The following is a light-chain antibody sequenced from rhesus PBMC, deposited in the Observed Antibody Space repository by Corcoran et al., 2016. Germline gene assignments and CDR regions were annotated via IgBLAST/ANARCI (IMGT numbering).Light chain of an antibody. CDR1: RGITND. CDR3: QHYSRIPFS. J-gene: IGKJ2*01. V-gene: IGKV1-25*01. Sequence: DIQMTQSPSSLSASVGDRVTLTRRACRGITNDLAWYQQKRGESPKLWFYEASTLQSGVPSRDSGSGSGTDFTFTISSWQSEDFATYYCQHYSRIPFSFGQGAKVEI. CDR2: EAS.